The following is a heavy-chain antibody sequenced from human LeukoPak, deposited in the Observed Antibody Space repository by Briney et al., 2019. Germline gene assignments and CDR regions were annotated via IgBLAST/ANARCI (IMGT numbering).Heavy chain of an antibody. J-gene: IGHJ3*02. D-gene: IGHD2/OR15-2a*01. CDR2: IYNDGST. Sequence: GGSLRLSRAASGLTVSSSYVSWVRQAPGKGLEWVSIIYNDGSTYYADSMKGRFTISRDNSKNTLYLQVNSLRAEDTAMYYCARNILFAFDIWGQGTMVTVSS. CDR1: GLTVSSSY. V-gene: IGHV3-53*01. CDR3: ARNILFAFDI.